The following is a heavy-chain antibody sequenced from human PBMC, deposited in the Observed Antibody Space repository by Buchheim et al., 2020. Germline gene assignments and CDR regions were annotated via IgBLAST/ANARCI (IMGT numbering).Heavy chain of an antibody. CDR2: ISYDGSNK. Sequence: QVQLVESGGGVVQPGRSLRLSCAASGFTFSSYGMHWVRQAPGKGLEWVAVISYDGSNKYYADSVKGRFTISRDNSKNTLYLQMKSLRAEDTAVYYCAKDNYYDSSGYYAYYYYYGMDVWGQGTT. CDR3: AKDNYYDSSGYYAYYYYYGMDV. D-gene: IGHD3-22*01. CDR1: GFTFSSYG. V-gene: IGHV3-30*18. J-gene: IGHJ6*02.